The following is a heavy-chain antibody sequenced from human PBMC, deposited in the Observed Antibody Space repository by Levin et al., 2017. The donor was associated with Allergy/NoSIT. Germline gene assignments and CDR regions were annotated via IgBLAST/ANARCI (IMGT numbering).Heavy chain of an antibody. CDR1: GFTFDDYA. CDR2: ISWNSGSI. V-gene: IGHV3-9*01. CDR3: AKGLVPATLEGCFDP. D-gene: IGHD2-15*01. J-gene: IGHJ5*02. Sequence: GGSLRLSCAASGFTFDDYAMHWVRQAPGKGLEWVSGISWNSGSIGYADSVKGRFTISRDNAKNSLYLQMNSLRAEDTALYYCAKGLVPATLEGCFDPWGQGTLVTVSS.